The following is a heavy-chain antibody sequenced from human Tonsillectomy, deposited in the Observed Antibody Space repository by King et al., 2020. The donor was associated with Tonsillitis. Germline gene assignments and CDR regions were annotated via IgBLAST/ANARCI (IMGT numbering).Heavy chain of an antibody. J-gene: IGHJ6*02. Sequence: VTLKESGPALVKPTQTLTLTCTFSGFSLSTSGMCVSWIRQPPGKALEWLARIDWDDDKYYSTSLKTRLAISKDTSKNQVVLTMTNMDPVDTATYYCARCTYSGSYSLYYYYYGMDVWGQGTTVTVSS. CDR1: GFSLSTSGMC. V-gene: IGHV2-70*11. CDR2: IDWDDDK. CDR3: ARCTYSGSYSLYYYYYGMDV. D-gene: IGHD1-26*01.